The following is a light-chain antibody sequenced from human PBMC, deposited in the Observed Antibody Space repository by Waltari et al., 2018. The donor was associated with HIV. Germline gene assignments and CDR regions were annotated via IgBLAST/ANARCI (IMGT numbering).Light chain of an antibody. CDR2: SVS. Sequence: QTVVTPEPSLTVSPGETVTLTCAPSTGMVTRGDYANWVQQNPGQAPRSLIYSVSNRHSWTPARFSGSLLGGKAVLTLSGVLPEDEAEYYCLLYNGISWVFGGGTKLTVL. J-gene: IGLJ3*02. CDR1: TGMVTRGDY. CDR3: LLYNGISWV. V-gene: IGLV7-43*01.